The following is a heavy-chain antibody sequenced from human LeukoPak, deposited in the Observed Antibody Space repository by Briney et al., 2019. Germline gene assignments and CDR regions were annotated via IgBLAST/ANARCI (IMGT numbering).Heavy chain of an antibody. CDR3: AIMHGYYDGSGYWVQ. V-gene: IGHV3-23*01. J-gene: IGHJ1*01. CDR1: GFTFGSYG. D-gene: IGHD3-22*01. CDR2: ITPNADRT. Sequence: GGSLRLSCAGSGFTFGSYGMSWVRQAPGKGLEWVSFITPNADRTSYADSVEGRFTISRDNPRNKLYMQMNSLRDEDTALYYCAIMHGYYDGSGYWVQWGQGTLVTVSS.